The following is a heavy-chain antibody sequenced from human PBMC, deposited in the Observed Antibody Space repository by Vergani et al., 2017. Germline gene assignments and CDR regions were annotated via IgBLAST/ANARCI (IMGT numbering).Heavy chain of an antibody. Sequence: QVQLVQSGAEVKKPGASVKVSCKASGYTFTGYYMHWVRQAPGQGLEWMGWINPNSGGTNYAQKFQGRVTMTRDTYISTAYMELSRRRSDDTAVYYCARDTSSSWAYYFDYWGQGTLVTVSS. J-gene: IGHJ4*02. CDR3: ARDTSSSWAYYFDY. CDR2: INPNSGGT. D-gene: IGHD6-13*01. V-gene: IGHV1-2*02. CDR1: GYTFTGYY.